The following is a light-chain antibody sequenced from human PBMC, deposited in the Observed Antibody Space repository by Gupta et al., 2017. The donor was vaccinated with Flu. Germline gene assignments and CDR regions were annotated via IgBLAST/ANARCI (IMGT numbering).Light chain of an antibody. V-gene: IGLV2-8*01. J-gene: IGLJ3*02. CDR3: HSYAGSNSWV. CDR2: KVN. CDR1: SSYVGVYKY. Sequence: TSSYVGVYKYVSCYQQHPGKAPKPMIYKVNTRPSGVPDRFSGYKSDNTASLTVSGLQAEDEADYYCHSYAGSNSWVFGGGTKLTGL.